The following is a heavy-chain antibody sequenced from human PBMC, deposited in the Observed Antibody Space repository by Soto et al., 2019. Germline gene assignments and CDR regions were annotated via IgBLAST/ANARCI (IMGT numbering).Heavy chain of an antibody. Sequence: EVQLVESGGGLVQPGGSLKLSCAASGFTFSGSAMHWVRQASGKGLEWVGRIRSKANSYATAYAASVKGRFTISRDDPKNTAYLQRNNLKTEDTAVYYCTTGSLRGGGPQLVPWFDPWGQGTLVTVSS. CDR3: TTGSLRGGGPQLVPWFDP. V-gene: IGHV3-73*02. CDR1: GFTFSGSA. CDR2: IRSKANSYAT. J-gene: IGHJ5*02. D-gene: IGHD6-13*01.